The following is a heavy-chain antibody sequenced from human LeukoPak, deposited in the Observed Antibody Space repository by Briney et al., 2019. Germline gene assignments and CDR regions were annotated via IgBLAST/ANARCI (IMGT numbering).Heavy chain of an antibody. CDR1: GGSFSSYY. D-gene: IGHD3/OR15-3a*01. CDR2: INHSGST. Sequence: SETLSLTCAVYGGSFSSYYWSWIRQPPGKGLEWIGEINHSGSTNCNPSLKSRVTISVDTSKNQFSLKLSSVTAADTAVYYCARQTGSGLFILPGGQGTLVTVSS. J-gene: IGHJ4*02. CDR3: ARQTGSGLFILP. V-gene: IGHV4-34*01.